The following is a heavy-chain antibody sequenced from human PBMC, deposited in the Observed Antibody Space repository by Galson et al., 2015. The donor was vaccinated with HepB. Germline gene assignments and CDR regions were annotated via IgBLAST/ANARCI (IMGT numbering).Heavy chain of an antibody. V-gene: IGHV3-9*01. J-gene: IGHJ4*02. CDR3: VKDMANSGWYDY. Sequence: SLRLSCAASGFIFDDYAMHWVRQAPGKGLEWVSGISWNRGSIDYADSVKGRFTISRDNAKNSLYLQMNSLRPEDTALYYCVKDMANSGWYDYWGQGTLVTVSS. CDR2: ISWNRGSI. D-gene: IGHD6-19*01. CDR1: GFIFDDYA.